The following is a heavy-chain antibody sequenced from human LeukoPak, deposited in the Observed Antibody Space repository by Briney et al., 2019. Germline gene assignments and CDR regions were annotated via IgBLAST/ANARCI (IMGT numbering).Heavy chain of an antibody. D-gene: IGHD5-18*01. CDR2: IYYSGST. CDR3: ARDSPHSCGGDDAFDI. Sequence: KPSETLSLTCTVSGGSISSYYWSWIRQPPGKGLEWIGYIYYSGSTNYNPSLKSRVTISVHTSKNQFSLKLSSVTAADTAVYYCARDSPHSCGGDDAFDIWGQGTMVTVSS. J-gene: IGHJ3*02. CDR1: GGSISSYY. V-gene: IGHV4-59*01.